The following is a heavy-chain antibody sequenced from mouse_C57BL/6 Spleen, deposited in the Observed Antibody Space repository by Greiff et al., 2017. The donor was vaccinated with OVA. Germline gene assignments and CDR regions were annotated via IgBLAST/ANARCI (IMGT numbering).Heavy chain of an antibody. V-gene: IGHV1-7*01. D-gene: IGHD2-5*01. Sequence: VQLQQSGAELAKPGASVKLSCKASGYTITSYWMHWVKQRPGQGLEWIGYINPSSGYTKYNQKFKDKATLTADKSSSTAYLQLSSLTYEDSAVYYCARSYSNLYYAMDYWVKEPQSPSPQ. CDR1: GYTITSYW. J-gene: IGHJ4*01. CDR3: ARSYSNLYYAMDY. CDR2: INPSSGYT.